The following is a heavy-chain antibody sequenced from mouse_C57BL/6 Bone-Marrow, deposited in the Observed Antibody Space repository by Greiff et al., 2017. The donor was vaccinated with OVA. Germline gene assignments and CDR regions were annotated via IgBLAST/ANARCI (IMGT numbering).Heavy chain of an antibody. V-gene: IGHV1-53*01. D-gene: IGHD1-1*01. J-gene: IGHJ1*03. Sequence: QVHVKQPGTELVKPGASVKLSCKASGYTFTSYWMHWVKQRPGQGLEWIGNINPSNGGTNYNEKFKSKATLTVDKSSSTAYMQLSSLTSEDSAVYYCARDLTTVVARYFDVWGTGTTVTVSS. CDR3: ARDLTTVVARYFDV. CDR2: INPSNGGT. CDR1: GYTFTSYW.